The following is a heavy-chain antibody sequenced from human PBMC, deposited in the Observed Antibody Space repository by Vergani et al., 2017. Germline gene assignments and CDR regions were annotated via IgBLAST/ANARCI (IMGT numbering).Heavy chain of an antibody. J-gene: IGHJ4*02. V-gene: IGHV4-30-2*01. D-gene: IGHD6-19*01. Sequence: QLQLQESGSGLVKPSQTLSLTCAVSGGSISSGGYSWSWIRQPPGKGLEWIGYIYHSGSTYYNPSLKSRVTISVDTSKNQFSLKLSSVTAADTAVYYCARLCRAVAGIFSRFYGNQYYLDYWGQGTLVTVSS. CDR1: GGSISSGGYS. CDR2: IYHSGST. CDR3: ARLCRAVAGIFSRFYGNQYYLDY.